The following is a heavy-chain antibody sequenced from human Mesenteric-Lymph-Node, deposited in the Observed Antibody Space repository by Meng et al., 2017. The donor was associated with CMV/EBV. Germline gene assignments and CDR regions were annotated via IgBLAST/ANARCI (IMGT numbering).Heavy chain of an antibody. CDR3: ARDRDTDWYSPFDY. CDR2: INPKTGGR. CDR1: GYTFIDYY. J-gene: IGHJ4*02. Sequence: QVQRGQSGAEVKKPGASVRVAGKASGYTFIDYYINWVRQAPGQGLEWMGRINPKTGGRSYAQNFQGRVTMTRDTSINTAYMEVNRLNSDDTAMYYCARDRDTDWYSPFDYWGPGTLVTVSS. V-gene: IGHV1-2*06. D-gene: IGHD3-9*01.